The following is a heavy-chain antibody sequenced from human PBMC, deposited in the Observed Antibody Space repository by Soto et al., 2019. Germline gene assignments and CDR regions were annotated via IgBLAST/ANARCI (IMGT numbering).Heavy chain of an antibody. CDR3: AKMSGGSYYLDVFDF. V-gene: IGHV3-23*01. D-gene: IGHD1-26*01. Sequence: EVQLLESGGGLVQPGGSLRLSCAASGFTFGNYAMSWVRQAPGKGLEWVSTISDSGGYTYYADSVKGRFTISRASSKNTLDLEMTSLRAEDTAVYYCAKMSGGSYYLDVFDFWGQGTMVTVSS. CDR2: ISDSGGYT. J-gene: IGHJ3*01. CDR1: GFTFGNYA.